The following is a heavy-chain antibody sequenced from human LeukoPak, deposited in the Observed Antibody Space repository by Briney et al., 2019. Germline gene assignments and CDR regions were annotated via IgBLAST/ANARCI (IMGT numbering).Heavy chain of an antibody. V-gene: IGHV3-23*01. J-gene: IGHJ6*03. CDR1: GFTFSSYS. CDR3: AKESGTGDYYYYMDV. CDR2: ISGSGGST. Sequence: GGSLRLSCAASGFTFSSYSMNWVRQAPGKGLEWVSAISGSGGSTYYADSVKGRFTISRDNSKNTLYLQMNSLRAEDTAVYYCAKESGTGDYYYYMDVWGKGTTVTISS. D-gene: IGHD2-8*02.